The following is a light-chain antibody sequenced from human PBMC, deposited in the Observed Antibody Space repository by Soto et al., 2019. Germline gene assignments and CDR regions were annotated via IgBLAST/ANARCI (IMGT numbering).Light chain of an antibody. V-gene: IGKV3-15*01. CDR2: GAS. CDR3: QQYNNCPPWT. J-gene: IGKJ1*01. CDR1: QSIASN. Sequence: IVMTQSPATLSVSPGERATISCRASQSIASNLAWYQQKPGQAPRLLIYGASTRATGIPARFSGSGSGTKFTLIISSLQSEDFAVYYCQQYNNCPPWTFGQGTKVDIK.